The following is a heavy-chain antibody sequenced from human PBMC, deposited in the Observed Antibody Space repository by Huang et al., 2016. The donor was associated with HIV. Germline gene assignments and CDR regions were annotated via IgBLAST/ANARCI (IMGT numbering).Heavy chain of an antibody. V-gene: IGHV5-51*01. Sequence: GAEVKKPGESLKISCKGSGYSFRSYWIAWVRQMPGKGLEWMGIIFPDDSDTTYSPSFEGQVTISADKSIGTAYLQWSSLKASDTAMYYCARRFSSSSGYFDYWGQGSLVTVSS. CDR1: GYSFRSYW. D-gene: IGHD6-6*01. CDR2: IFPDDSDT. J-gene: IGHJ4*02. CDR3: ARRFSSSSGYFDY.